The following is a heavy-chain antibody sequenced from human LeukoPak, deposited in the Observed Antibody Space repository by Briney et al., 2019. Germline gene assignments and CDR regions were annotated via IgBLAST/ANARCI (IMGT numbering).Heavy chain of an antibody. D-gene: IGHD4-17*01. J-gene: IGHJ4*02. CDR1: GFTFSSYA. CDR2: ISGSGGST. CDR3: AKETYGDCAFDY. V-gene: IGHV3-23*01. Sequence: PRGSLRLSCAASGFTFSSYAMSWVRQAPGKGLEWVSVISGSGGSTYYADSVKGRFTISRDNSKNTLYLQMNSLRAEDTAVYYCAKETYGDCAFDYWGQGTLVTVSS.